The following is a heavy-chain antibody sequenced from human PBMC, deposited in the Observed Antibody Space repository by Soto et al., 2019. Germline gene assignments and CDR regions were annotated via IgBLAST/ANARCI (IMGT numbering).Heavy chain of an antibody. Sequence: EVQLLESGGGLVQPGGSLRLSCAASGFTFGTYVMSWVRQSPEKGLEWVSTITGSSDRTYYADFVKGRFTISRDNSQDILYLQMSSLRAEDTALYYCARDMVAARGACDNWGQGNLVTVSS. CDR2: ITGSSDRT. CDR1: GFTFGTYV. J-gene: IGHJ4*02. CDR3: ARDMVAARGACDN. D-gene: IGHD5-12*01. V-gene: IGHV3-23*01.